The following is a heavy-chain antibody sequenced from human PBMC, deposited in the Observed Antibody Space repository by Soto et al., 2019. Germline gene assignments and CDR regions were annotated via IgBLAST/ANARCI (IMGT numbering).Heavy chain of an antibody. CDR2: INHSGST. J-gene: IGHJ5*02. CDR3: ARASGYLSNWFDP. V-gene: IGHV4-34*01. CDR1: GGSFSGYY. D-gene: IGHD3-22*01. Sequence: QVQLQQWGAGLLKPSETLSLTCAVYGGSFSGYYWSWIRQPPGKGLEWIGEINHSGSTNYNPSLKRRVTISVDTSKNQFSLKLSSVTVADTAVYYCARASGYLSNWFDPWGQGTLVTVSS.